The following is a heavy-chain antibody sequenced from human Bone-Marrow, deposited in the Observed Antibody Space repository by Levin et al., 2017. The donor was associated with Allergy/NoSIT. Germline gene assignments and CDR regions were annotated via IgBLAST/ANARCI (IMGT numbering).Heavy chain of an antibody. Sequence: GGSLRLSCAASGFTFDDYAMHWVRQAPGKGLEWVSGISWNSGSIGYADSVKGRFTISRDNAKNSLYLQMNSLRAEDTALYYCAKFSYYYDSSGYYHDYGMDVWGQGTTVTVSS. D-gene: IGHD3-22*01. CDR3: AKFSYYYDSSGYYHDYGMDV. CDR2: ISWNSGSI. CDR1: GFTFDDYA. J-gene: IGHJ6*02. V-gene: IGHV3-9*01.